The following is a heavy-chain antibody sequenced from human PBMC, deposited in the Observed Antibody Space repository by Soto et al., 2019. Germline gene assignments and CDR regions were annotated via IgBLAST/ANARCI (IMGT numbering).Heavy chain of an antibody. D-gene: IGHD5-12*01. J-gene: IGHJ4*02. CDR1: GFAFRSYG. CDR3: ARDLSLIVATRVFDY. V-gene: IGHV3-21*01. Sequence: PGGSLRLSCVASGFAFRSYGMNWVRQAPGKGLEWVSSISTSSSAIYYTDSVKGRFTISRDNARNSLYLQMNSLRAEDTAVYYCARDLSLIVATRVFDYWGQGTLVTVSS. CDR2: ISTSSSAI.